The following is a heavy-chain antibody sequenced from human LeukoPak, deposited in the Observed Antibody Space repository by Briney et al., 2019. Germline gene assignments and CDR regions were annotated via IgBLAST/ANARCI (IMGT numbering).Heavy chain of an antibody. D-gene: IGHD3-3*01. Sequence: GGSLRLSCAASGFTFSSYAMHRVRQAPGKGLEWVAVISYDGSNKYYADSVKGRFTISRDNSKNTLYLQMNSLRAEDTAVYYCARVSMEWLLFDWFDPWGQGTLVTVSS. V-gene: IGHV3-30-3*01. CDR3: ARVSMEWLLFDWFDP. J-gene: IGHJ5*02. CDR1: GFTFSSYA. CDR2: ISYDGSNK.